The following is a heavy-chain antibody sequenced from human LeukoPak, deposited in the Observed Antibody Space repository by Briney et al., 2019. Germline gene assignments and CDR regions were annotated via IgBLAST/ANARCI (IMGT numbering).Heavy chain of an antibody. J-gene: IGHJ3*02. CDR2: ISSSSSYI. V-gene: IGHV3-21*01. Sequence: GGSLRLSCAASGFTFSSYSMNWVRQAPGKGREWVSSISSSSSYIYYADSVKGRFTISRDNAKNSLYLQMNSLRAEDTAVYYCARERKRHDAFDIWGQGTMVTVSS. CDR3: ARERKRHDAFDI. CDR1: GFTFSSYS.